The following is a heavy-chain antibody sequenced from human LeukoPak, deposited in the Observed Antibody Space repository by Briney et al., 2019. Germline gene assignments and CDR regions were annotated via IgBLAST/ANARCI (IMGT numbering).Heavy chain of an antibody. D-gene: IGHD3-9*01. V-gene: IGHV3-23*01. CDR2: ISGSGGST. CDR1: GFTFSSYA. CDR3: AKALSSYDILTGYDY. Sequence: GGPLRFSCAASGFTFSSYAISWVRQAPGKGLEGVSAISGSGGSTYYADSVTGRFTISRDNSKNTLYLQMNSLRAEDTAVYYCAKALSSYDILTGYDYWGQGTLVTVSS. J-gene: IGHJ4*02.